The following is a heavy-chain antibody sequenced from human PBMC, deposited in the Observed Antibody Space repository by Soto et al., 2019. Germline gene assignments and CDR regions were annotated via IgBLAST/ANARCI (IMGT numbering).Heavy chain of an antibody. CDR1: GFTFSSYA. J-gene: IGHJ5*02. D-gene: IGHD2-15*01. Sequence: GGSLRLSCAASGFTFSSYAMHWVRQAPGKGLEYVSAISSNGGSTYYANSVKGRFTISRDNSKNTLYLQMGSLRAEDMAVYYCAREETKGYCSGGSCPSWFDPWGQGTLVTVSS. V-gene: IGHV3-64*01. CDR2: ISSNGGST. CDR3: AREETKGYCSGGSCPSWFDP.